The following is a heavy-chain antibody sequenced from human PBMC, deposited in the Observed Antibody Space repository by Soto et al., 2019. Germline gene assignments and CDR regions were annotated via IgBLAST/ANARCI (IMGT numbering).Heavy chain of an antibody. V-gene: IGHV3-23*01. CDR3: AKDLKIVGAKGHYYYYYGMDV. D-gene: IGHD1-26*01. Sequence: EVQLLESGGGLVQPGGSLRLSCAASGFTFSSYAMSWVRQAPGKGLEWVSAISGSGGSTYYADSVKGRFTISRDNSKNTLYLQMNSLRAEDTAVYYCAKDLKIVGAKGHYYYYYGMDVWGQGTTVTVSS. CDR1: GFTFSSYA. CDR2: ISGSGGST. J-gene: IGHJ6*02.